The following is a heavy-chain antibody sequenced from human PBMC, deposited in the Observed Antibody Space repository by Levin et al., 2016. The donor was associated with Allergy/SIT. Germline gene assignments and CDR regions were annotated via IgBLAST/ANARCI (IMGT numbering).Heavy chain of an antibody. D-gene: IGHD3-22*01. CDR2: ISGSGGDT. CDR3: AKPTIPNYYDGAVFRYYYYGMDA. CDR1: GFPFSRYA. J-gene: IGHJ6*02. Sequence: GGSLRLSCAASGFPFSRYAMSWVRQAPGKGLEWVSSISGSGGDTFYVDSVKGRFTISRDNSKNTLYLQMHSLRAEDTAVYYCAKPTIPNYYDGAVFRYYYYGMDAWGQGTTVTVSS. V-gene: IGHV3-23*01.